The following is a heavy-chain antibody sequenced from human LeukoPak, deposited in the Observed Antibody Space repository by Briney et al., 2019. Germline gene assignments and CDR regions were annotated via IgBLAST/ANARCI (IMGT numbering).Heavy chain of an antibody. D-gene: IGHD3-16*01. V-gene: IGHV3-7*05. CDR2: IKLDGTEK. Sequence: PGGSLRLSCTASGFTFSSYWMHWVCQAQGQGLEWVANIKLDGTEKYYVDSVKGRFTISRDNAKNSLYLQMNSLRTEDTAVYYCASDRFYFGVWGQGTLVTVSS. J-gene: IGHJ4*02. CDR3: ASDRFYFGV. CDR1: GFTFSSYW.